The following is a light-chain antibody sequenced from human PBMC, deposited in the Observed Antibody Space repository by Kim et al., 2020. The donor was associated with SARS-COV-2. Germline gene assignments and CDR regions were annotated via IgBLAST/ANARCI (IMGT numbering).Light chain of an antibody. V-gene: IGKV3-20*01. J-gene: IGKJ1*01. CDR2: DAS. CDR3: HQYANSPRT. CDR1: QSVGRNY. Sequence: EIVLTQSPGTLSLSPGEGATLSCRASQSVGRNYLAWYQQKPDRAPRLLIYDASTRATDIPDRFSGSGSGTDFTLTISGLEPEDFAVYYCHQYANSPRTFGQGTKVDIK.